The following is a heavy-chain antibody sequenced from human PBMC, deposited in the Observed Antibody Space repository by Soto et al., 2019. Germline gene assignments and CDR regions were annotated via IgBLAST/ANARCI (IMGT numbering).Heavy chain of an antibody. D-gene: IGHD6-13*01. CDR1: GYTFTSYY. CDR3: ARVPTGAAAGIGGMDV. Sequence: ASVKVSCKASGYTFTSYYMHWVRQAPGQGLEWMGIINPSGGSTSYAQKFQGRVTMTRDTSTSTVYMELSSLRSEDTAVYYCARVPTGAAAGIGGMDVWGQGTTVTVSS. CDR2: INPSGGST. V-gene: IGHV1-46*01. J-gene: IGHJ6*02.